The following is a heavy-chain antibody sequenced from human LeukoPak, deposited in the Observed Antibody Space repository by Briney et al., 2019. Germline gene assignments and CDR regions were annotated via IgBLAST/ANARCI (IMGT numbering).Heavy chain of an antibody. Sequence: LRPSSAAPAFTFSSYWMHWVLQAPGKGLVWVSRINSDRSSTSYADSVKGRFTISRDNAKKTLYLQMNSLTAADTAVYSSATAIATTCSATWGNATMATVSS. CDR1: AFTFSSYW. CDR3: ATAIATTCSAT. J-gene: IGHJ1*01. D-gene: IGHD1-1*01. CDR2: INSDRSST. V-gene: IGHV3-74*01.